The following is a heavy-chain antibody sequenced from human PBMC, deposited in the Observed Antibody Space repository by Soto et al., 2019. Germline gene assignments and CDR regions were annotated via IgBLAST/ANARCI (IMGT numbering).Heavy chain of an antibody. J-gene: IGHJ4*02. Sequence: SVKVSCKASGGTFSSYAISWVRQAPGQGLEWMGGIIPIFGTANYAQKFQGRVTITADESTSTAYMELSSPRSEDTAVYYCASTSGIAAAGTFYFDYWGQGTLVTVSS. V-gene: IGHV1-69*13. CDR3: ASTSGIAAAGTFYFDY. D-gene: IGHD6-13*01. CDR1: GGTFSSYA. CDR2: IIPIFGTA.